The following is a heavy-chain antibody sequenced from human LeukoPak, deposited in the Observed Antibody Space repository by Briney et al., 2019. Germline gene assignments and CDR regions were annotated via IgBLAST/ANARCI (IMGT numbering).Heavy chain of an antibody. D-gene: IGHD3-16*02. J-gene: IGHJ4*02. CDR2: IIPIFGTA. CDR1: GGTFSSYA. Sequence: SVKVSCKASGGTFSSYAISWVRQAPGQGLEWMGGIIPIFGTANYAQKFRGRVTITADESTSTAYMELSSLRSEDTAVYYCARARRTYDYVWGSYLPFDYWGQGTLVTVSS. CDR3: ARARRTYDYVWGSYLPFDY. V-gene: IGHV1-69*13.